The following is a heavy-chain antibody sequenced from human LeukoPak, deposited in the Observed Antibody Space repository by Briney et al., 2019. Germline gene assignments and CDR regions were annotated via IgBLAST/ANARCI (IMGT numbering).Heavy chain of an antibody. CDR2: ISSSSSYI. J-gene: IGHJ4*02. D-gene: IGHD6-13*01. CDR1: GFTFSSYS. CDR3: AREAQQLVDY. V-gene: IGHV3-21*01. Sequence: PGGSLRLSCAASGFTFSSYSMNWVRQAPGKGLEWVSSISSSSSYIYYADSVKGRFTISRDNAKNSLYLQMNSLGAEDTAVYYCAREAQQLVDYWGQGTLVTVSS.